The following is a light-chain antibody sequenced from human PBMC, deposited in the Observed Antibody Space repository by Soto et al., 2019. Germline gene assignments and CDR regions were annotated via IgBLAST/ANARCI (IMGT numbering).Light chain of an antibody. Sequence: ELVLTQSPGTLSLSPGESAALSCRASQPVSSNFLAWYQQKPGQAPRLLIYGVSSRASGIPERFFGSGSGTDFTLTINRLEPEDFAVYYCQQYANSPITFGQGTRLEIK. CDR2: GVS. CDR1: QPVSSNF. CDR3: QQYANSPIT. V-gene: IGKV3-20*01. J-gene: IGKJ5*01.